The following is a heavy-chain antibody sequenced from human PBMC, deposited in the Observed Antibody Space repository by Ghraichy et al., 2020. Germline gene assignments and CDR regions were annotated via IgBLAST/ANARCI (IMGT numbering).Heavy chain of an antibody. Sequence: GGSLRLSCAASGFTFSDYYMSWIRQAPGKGLEWVSYISSSGSTIYYADSVKGRFTISRDNAKNSLYLQMNSLRAEDTAVYYCARDLRYYDYVWGSYRGAFDIWGQGTMVTVSS. CDR2: ISSSGSTI. D-gene: IGHD3-16*02. CDR1: GFTFSDYY. J-gene: IGHJ3*02. CDR3: ARDLRYYDYVWGSYRGAFDI. V-gene: IGHV3-11*01.